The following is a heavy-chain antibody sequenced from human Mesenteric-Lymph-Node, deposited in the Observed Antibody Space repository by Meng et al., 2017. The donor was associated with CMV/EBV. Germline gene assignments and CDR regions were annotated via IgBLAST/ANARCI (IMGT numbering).Heavy chain of an antibody. D-gene: IGHD2-21*01. J-gene: IGHJ6*02. CDR3: ARDCGGDNCYSGMDV. CDR2: ISESTTYT. V-gene: IGHV3-21*01. Sequence: GGSLRLSFVASGFSFSSYSMNWVRQAPGKGLEWVSSISESTTYTYYADSVKGRFTISRDKAKSALFLQMDSLRVEDTAMYYCARDCGGDNCYSGMDVWGLGTTVTVSS. CDR1: GFSFSSYS.